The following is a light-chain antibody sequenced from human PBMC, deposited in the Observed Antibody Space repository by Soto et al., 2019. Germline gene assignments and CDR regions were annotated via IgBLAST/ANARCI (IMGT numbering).Light chain of an antibody. J-gene: IGLJ2*01. Sequence: QSVLTQPASVSGSPGQSITISCTGTSSDIGGYNYVSWYQQHPGKAPKLIIYDVTNRPSGVSNRFSGSKSGNTASLTISGLQAEDEADYYCNSYTSTSTLVLFGGGTKLTVL. CDR2: DVT. CDR1: SSDIGGYNY. V-gene: IGLV2-14*01. CDR3: NSYTSTSTLVL.